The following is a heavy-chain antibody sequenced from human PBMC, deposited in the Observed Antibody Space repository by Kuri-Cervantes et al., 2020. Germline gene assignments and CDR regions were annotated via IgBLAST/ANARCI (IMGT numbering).Heavy chain of an antibody. Sequence: GESLKISCAASGFTFSSYGMHWVRQAPGKGLEWVAVISYDGSSKYYVDSVKGRFTISRDNSKNTLYLQMNSLRAEDTAVYYCATGSGRWLDWGQGTLVTVSS. V-gene: IGHV3-30*03. CDR2: ISYDGSSK. J-gene: IGHJ4*02. D-gene: IGHD3-10*01. CDR1: GFTFSSYG. CDR3: ATGSGRWLD.